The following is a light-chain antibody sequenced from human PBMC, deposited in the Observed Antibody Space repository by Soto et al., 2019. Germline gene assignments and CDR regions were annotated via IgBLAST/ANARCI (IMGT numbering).Light chain of an antibody. CDR3: CAYAGSSTP. V-gene: IGLV2-23*01. J-gene: IGLJ3*02. Sequence: QSVLTQPASVSGSPGQSITISCTGTSSDVGSDNLVSWYQQHPGKAPKLMIYEGSKRPSGVSNRFSGSKSGNTAALTISGLQDEDEADYYCCAYAGSSTPFGGGTKLTVL. CDR2: EGS. CDR1: SSDVGSDNL.